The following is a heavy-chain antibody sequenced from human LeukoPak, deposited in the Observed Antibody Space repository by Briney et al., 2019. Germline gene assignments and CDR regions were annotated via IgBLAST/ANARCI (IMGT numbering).Heavy chain of an antibody. J-gene: IGHJ3*02. CDR2: IRYDGSNK. V-gene: IGHV3-30*02. CDR3: AKPSGFWSGYGAHAFDI. CDR1: GFTFSSYW. D-gene: IGHD3-3*01. Sequence: PGGSLRLSCAASGFTFSSYWMSWVRQAPGKGLEWVAFIRYDGSNKYYADSVKGRFTISRDNSKNTLYLQMNSLRAEDTAVYYCAKPSGFWSGYGAHAFDIWGQGTMVTVSS.